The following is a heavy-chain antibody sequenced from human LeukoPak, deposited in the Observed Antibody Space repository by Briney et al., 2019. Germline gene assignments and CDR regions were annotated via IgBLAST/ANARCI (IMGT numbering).Heavy chain of an antibody. CDR1: GGTFSSYA. D-gene: IGHD2-21*02. J-gene: IGHJ5*02. CDR2: IIPIFGTA. Sequence: SVKVSCKASGGTFSSYAISWVRQAPGQGLEWMGRIIPIFGTANYAQKFQGRVTITTDESTSTAYMELSSLRFEDTAVYYCAAVTHPGWFDPWGQGTLVTVSS. CDR3: AAVTHPGWFDP. V-gene: IGHV1-69*05.